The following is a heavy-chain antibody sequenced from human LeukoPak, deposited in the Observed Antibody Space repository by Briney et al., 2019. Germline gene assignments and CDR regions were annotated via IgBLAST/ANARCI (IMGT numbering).Heavy chain of an antibody. CDR3: ARDLGYSSSWFATNYYYGMDV. J-gene: IGHJ6*02. CDR1: GFTFSSYS. Sequence: GGSLRLSCAASGFTFSSYSMHWVRQAPGKGLEWVAVIWYDGSNKYYADSVKGRFTISRDNSKNTLYLQMNSLRAEDTAVYYCARDLGYSSSWFATNYYYGMDVWGQGTTVTVSS. D-gene: IGHD6-13*01. CDR2: IWYDGSNK. V-gene: IGHV3-33*01.